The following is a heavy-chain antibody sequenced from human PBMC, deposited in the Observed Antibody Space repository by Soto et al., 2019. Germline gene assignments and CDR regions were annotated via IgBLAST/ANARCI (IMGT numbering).Heavy chain of an antibody. J-gene: IGHJ5*02. Sequence: SETLSLTCSVSGGSISSSSYFWGWIRQPPGKGLEWIGSIYYSGSTYYNPSLKSRVTVSVDTSKNQFSLKLSSVTAADTAVYYFARHTSDFWFDPWGQGTLVTVSS. CDR1: GGSISSSSYF. CDR3: ARHTSDFWFDP. CDR2: IYYSGST. D-gene: IGHD2-2*01. V-gene: IGHV4-39*01.